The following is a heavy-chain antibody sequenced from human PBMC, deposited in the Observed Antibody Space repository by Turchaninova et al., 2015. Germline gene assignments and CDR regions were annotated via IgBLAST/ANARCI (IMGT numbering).Heavy chain of an antibody. CDR2: IYPGDSDT. J-gene: IGHJ3*02. D-gene: IGHD3-3*01. V-gene: IGHV5-51*01. CDR1: GSSFHSYW. CDR3: GTTTYYDFWSGYQAAFDI. Sequence: DVQRVQSGAAVEQPGGPGTISCVGAGSSFHSYWCGWGRPVPAKGLECMGSIYPGDSDTRYSPSFQGQVTISADKSLSTAYLQWSSLKASDTAMYYCGTTTYYDFWSGYQAAFDIWGQGTMVTVSS.